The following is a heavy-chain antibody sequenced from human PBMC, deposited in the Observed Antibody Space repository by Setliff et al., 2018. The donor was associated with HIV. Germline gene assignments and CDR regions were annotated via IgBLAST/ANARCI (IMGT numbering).Heavy chain of an antibody. Sequence: GGSLRLSCAASGFTFSSYGMHWVRQTPGKGLEWVAVIWYDGSNENYADSVKGRFTISRDNSKYTLYLQMNSLRPEDTAVYYCAKDRVSGNLWLREPIDYWGQGTLVTVSS. D-gene: IGHD5-18*01. V-gene: IGHV3-30*02. CDR2: IWYDGSNE. CDR1: GFTFSSYG. CDR3: AKDRVSGNLWLREPIDY. J-gene: IGHJ4*02.